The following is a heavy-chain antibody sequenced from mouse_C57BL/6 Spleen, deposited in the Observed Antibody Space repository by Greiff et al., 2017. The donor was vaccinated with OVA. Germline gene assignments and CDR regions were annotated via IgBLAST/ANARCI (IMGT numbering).Heavy chain of an antibody. J-gene: IGHJ2*01. Sequence: EVQVVESGGGLVKPGGSLKLSCAASGFTFSSYAMSWVSQTPEKRLEWVATISDGGSYTYYPDNVKGRVTISIDNAKNNLYLQMSHLKSEDTAIYYCARVRYGSDRWSFDYWGQGTTLTVSS. CDR2: ISDGGSYT. CDR3: ARVRYGSDRWSFDY. D-gene: IGHD1-1*01. V-gene: IGHV5-4*01. CDR1: GFTFSSYA.